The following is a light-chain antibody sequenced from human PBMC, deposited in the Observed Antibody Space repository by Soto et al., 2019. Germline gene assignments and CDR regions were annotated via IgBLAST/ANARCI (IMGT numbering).Light chain of an antibody. CDR1: QSVSSY. CDR3: HQRINWPRT. V-gene: IGKV3-11*01. Sequence: DIVLTQSPATLSLSPGGRATLSCRASQSVSSYLAWYQQKPGQAPRLLIYDASNRATGIPARFSGSGSGTDFTLTISSLGPEDSAVYYCHQRINWPRTFGQGTKLEIK. J-gene: IGKJ2*01. CDR2: DAS.